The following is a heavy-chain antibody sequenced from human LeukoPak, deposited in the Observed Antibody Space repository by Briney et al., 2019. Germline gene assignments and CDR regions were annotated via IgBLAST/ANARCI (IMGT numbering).Heavy chain of an antibody. J-gene: IGHJ6*04. CDR2: IKREGYGGTT. D-gene: IGHD3-3*01. Sequence: GGSLRLSCTASGFTFGDYSLSWVRQAPEKGLEWVGFIKREGYGGTTEYAPSVKGRFIISRDDSKSTAYLQMNSLKTEDTAVYYCSRDHDFWSGPFDVWGKGTTVTVSP. V-gene: IGHV3-49*04. CDR1: GFTFGDYS. CDR3: SRDHDFWSGPFDV.